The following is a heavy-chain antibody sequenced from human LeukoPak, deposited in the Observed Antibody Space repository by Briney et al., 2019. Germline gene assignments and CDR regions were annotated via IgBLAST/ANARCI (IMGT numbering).Heavy chain of an antibody. CDR2: IRGSGNRT. CDR1: GFTFSSYA. V-gene: IGHV3-23*01. D-gene: IGHD2-15*01. Sequence: GGSLRLSCAASGFTFSSYAMSWVRQAPGKGLEWVSSIRGSGNRTYYADSVKGRFTISRDNSKNTLFLQMNSLRAEDTAVYYCAKNLYCGGGSCYPSALGMDVWGQGTTVTVSS. CDR3: AKNLYCGGGSCYPSALGMDV. J-gene: IGHJ6*02.